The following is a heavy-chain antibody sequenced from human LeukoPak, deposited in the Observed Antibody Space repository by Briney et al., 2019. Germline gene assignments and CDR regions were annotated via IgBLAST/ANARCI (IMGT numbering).Heavy chain of an antibody. Sequence: PSETLSLTCTVSGGSISSGGYYWSWIRQHPGKGLEWIGYIYYSGSTYYNPSLKSRVTISVDTSKNQFSLKLSSVTAADTAVYYCARDSYYDSSGYPRGYFDLWGGGTLVTVSS. V-gene: IGHV4-31*03. J-gene: IGHJ2*01. CDR1: GGSISSGGYY. D-gene: IGHD3-22*01. CDR2: IYYSGST. CDR3: ARDSYYDSSGYPRGYFDL.